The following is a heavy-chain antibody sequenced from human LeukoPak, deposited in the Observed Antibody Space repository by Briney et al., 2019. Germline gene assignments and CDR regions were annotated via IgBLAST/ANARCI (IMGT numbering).Heavy chain of an antibody. J-gene: IGHJ4*02. CDR2: IYYSGST. CDR1: GGSISTYF. Sequence: SETLSLTCTVSGGSISTYFWSWIRQPPGKGLEWIGSIYYSGSTYYNPSLKSRVTISVDTSKNQFSLKLSSVTAADTAVYYCLVSHIAVAVFDYWGQGTLVTVSS. CDR3: LVSHIAVAVFDY. V-gene: IGHV4-59*05. D-gene: IGHD6-19*01.